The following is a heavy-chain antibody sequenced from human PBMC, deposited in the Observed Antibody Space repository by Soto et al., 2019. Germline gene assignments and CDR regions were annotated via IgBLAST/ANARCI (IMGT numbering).Heavy chain of an antibody. Sequence: QVQLQQWGAGLLKPSETLSLTCAVYGGSFSGYYWSWIRQPPGRGLEWIGEINHSGSTNYTPSLKSRVTLSVDTSKNQFSLKLSSVTAADTAVYYCAFLGYCSGGSCRDYCGQGTLVTVSS. J-gene: IGHJ4*02. CDR1: GGSFSGYY. V-gene: IGHV4-34*01. D-gene: IGHD2-15*01. CDR2: INHSGST. CDR3: AFLGYCSGGSCRDY.